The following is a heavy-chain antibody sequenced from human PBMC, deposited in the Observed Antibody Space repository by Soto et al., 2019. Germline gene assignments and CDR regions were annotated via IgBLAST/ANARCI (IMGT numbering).Heavy chain of an antibody. CDR2: IIPIFGTA. CDR1: GGTFSSYA. Sequence: SVKVSCKASGGTFSSYAISWVRQAPGQGLEWMGGIIPIFGTANYAQKFQGRVTITADESTSTAYMELSSLRSEDTAVYYCARDRPWVYYYDSSGYPPYYYYGMDVWGQGTTVTVSS. J-gene: IGHJ6*02. D-gene: IGHD3-22*01. V-gene: IGHV1-69*13. CDR3: ARDRPWVYYYDSSGYPPYYYYGMDV.